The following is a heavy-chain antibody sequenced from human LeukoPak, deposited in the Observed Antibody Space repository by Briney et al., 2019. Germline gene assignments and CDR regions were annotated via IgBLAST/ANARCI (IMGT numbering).Heavy chain of an antibody. V-gene: IGHV3-9*01. CDR3: AKGSGYDSSGYHDY. J-gene: IGHJ4*02. D-gene: IGHD3-22*01. Sequence: GGSLRLSCAASGFTFDDYAMHWVRQAAGKGLEWVSGISWNSGSIGYADSVKGRFTISRDNAKNSLYLQMNSLRAEDTALYYCAKGSGYDSSGYHDYWGQGTLVTVSS. CDR1: GFTFDDYA. CDR2: ISWNSGSI.